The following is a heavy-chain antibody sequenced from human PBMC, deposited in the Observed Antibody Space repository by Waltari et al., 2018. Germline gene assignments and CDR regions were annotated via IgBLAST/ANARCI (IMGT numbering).Heavy chain of an antibody. V-gene: IGHV3-73*01. Sequence: EVQVVESGGGLVQPGGSLKLSCATSGFSFSGSSIHWVRQTSGKGLEWVGLIRREPYNYATAYSASVKGRFTISRDDSKNTAFLQMNSLMTEDTAVYYCSGGEVTGTDFWGQGTLVTVSS. J-gene: IGHJ4*02. CDR1: GFSFSGSS. D-gene: IGHD6-19*01. CDR2: IRREPYNYAT. CDR3: SGGEVTGTDF.